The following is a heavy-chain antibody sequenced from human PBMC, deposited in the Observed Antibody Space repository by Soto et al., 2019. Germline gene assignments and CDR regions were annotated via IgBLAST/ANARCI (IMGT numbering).Heavy chain of an antibody. Sequence: GGSLRLSCAASGFTFSSYAMSWVRQAPGKGLEWVSAISGSGGSTYYADSVKGRFTISRDNSKNTLYLQMNSLRAEDTAVYYCAKDREGPLAFGPDAFDIWGQGTMVTVSS. V-gene: IGHV3-23*01. D-gene: IGHD3-10*01. CDR3: AKDREGPLAFGPDAFDI. CDR1: GFTFSSYA. J-gene: IGHJ3*02. CDR2: ISGSGGST.